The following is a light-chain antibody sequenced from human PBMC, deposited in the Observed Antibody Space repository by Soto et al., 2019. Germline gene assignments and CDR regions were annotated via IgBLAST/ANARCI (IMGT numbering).Light chain of an antibody. J-gene: IGKJ2*01. CDR3: QQSYSTPYT. V-gene: IGKV1-39*01. Sequence: DIQMTQSPSSLSASVGDRVTITCRASQSISSYLNWYQQKPGKAPKLLIYAASSLQSGGPSRFSGSGSGTDFTLTISSLQPEDFANYYCQQSYSTPYTFGQGTKLEIK. CDR1: QSISSY. CDR2: AAS.